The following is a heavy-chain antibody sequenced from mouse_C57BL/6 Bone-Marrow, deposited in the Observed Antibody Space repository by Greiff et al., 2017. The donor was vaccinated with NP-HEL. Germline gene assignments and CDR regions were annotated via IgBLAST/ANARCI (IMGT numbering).Heavy chain of an antibody. J-gene: IGHJ3*01. CDR3: ARYYGSSYEPWFAY. D-gene: IGHD1-1*01. V-gene: IGHV14-3*01. Sequence: EVMLVESVAELVRPGASVKLSCTASGFNIKNTYMHWVKQRPEQGLEWIGRIDPANGNTKYAPKFQGKATITADTSSNTAYLQLSSLTSEDTAIYYCARYYGSSYEPWFAYWGQGTLVTVSA. CDR1: GFNIKNTY. CDR2: IDPANGNT.